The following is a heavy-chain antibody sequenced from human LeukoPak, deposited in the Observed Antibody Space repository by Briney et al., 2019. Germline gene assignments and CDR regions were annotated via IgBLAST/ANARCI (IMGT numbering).Heavy chain of an antibody. CDR2: ISSTSAYI. Sequence: GGSLRLSCSASGLPFSSDTMNWVRQAPGKGLEWVSSISSTSAYIYYADSVKGRFTISRDNAKNSLYLQMNSLRAEDTAVYFCARELNFDYWGQGTLVTVSS. CDR1: GLPFSSDT. V-gene: IGHV3-21*01. D-gene: IGHD4/OR15-4a*01. CDR3: ARELNFDY. J-gene: IGHJ4*02.